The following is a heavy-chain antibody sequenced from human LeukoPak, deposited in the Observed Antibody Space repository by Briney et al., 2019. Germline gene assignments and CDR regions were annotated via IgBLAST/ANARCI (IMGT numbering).Heavy chain of an antibody. CDR3: AKGGDVWSEIDY. CDR1: GFTFSSYA. J-gene: IGHJ4*02. V-gene: IGHV3-23*01. D-gene: IGHD3-3*01. Sequence: PGGSLRLSCAASGFTFSSYAMSWVRQAPGKGLEWVSAISGSGGSTYYADSVKGRFTISSDNSKNTLYLQMHSLRAEDTAVYYCAKGGDVWSEIDYWGQGTLVTVSS. CDR2: ISGSGGST.